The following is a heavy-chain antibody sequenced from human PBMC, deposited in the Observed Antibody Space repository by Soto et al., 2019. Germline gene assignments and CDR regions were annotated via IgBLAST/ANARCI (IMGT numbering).Heavy chain of an antibody. V-gene: IGHV1-46*01. D-gene: IGHD5-12*01. CDR1: GYTFTSYY. Sequence: ASVKVSCKASGYTFTSYYMHWVRRAPGQGLEWMGIINPSGGSTSYAQKFQGRVTMTRDTSTSTVYMALSSLRSEDTAVYYCAREMATIEEGAGNAFDTRGQGPMVTVSS. J-gene: IGHJ3*02. CDR2: INPSGGST. CDR3: AREMATIEEGAGNAFDT.